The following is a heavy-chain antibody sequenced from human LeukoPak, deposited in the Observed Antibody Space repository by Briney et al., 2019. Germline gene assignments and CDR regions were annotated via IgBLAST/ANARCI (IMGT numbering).Heavy chain of an antibody. CDR2: ISGSGGST. CDR1: GFIFSSYG. Sequence: QPGGSLRLSCAASGFIFSSYGMSWVRQAPGKGLEWVSAISGSGGSTYYADSVKGRFTISRDNSKNTLYLQMNSLRAEDTAVYYCAKVPRTTSQFSDFDYWGQGTLVTVSS. V-gene: IGHV3-23*01. CDR3: AKVPRTTSQFSDFDY. D-gene: IGHD2-2*01. J-gene: IGHJ4*02.